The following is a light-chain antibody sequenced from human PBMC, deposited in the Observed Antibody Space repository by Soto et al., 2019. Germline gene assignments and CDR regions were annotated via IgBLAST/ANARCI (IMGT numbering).Light chain of an antibody. CDR1: SSDVGAYNY. V-gene: IGLV2-11*01. CDR2: DVS. Sequence: QSVLTQPRSVSGSPGQSVTISCTGTSSDVGAYNYVSWYQQHRGKAPKFMIYDVSKRPSGVPDRFSGSKSGNTASLTISGLQAEDEADYYCCSYAGTYSYVFGTGTKVTVL. CDR3: CSYAGTYSYV. J-gene: IGLJ1*01.